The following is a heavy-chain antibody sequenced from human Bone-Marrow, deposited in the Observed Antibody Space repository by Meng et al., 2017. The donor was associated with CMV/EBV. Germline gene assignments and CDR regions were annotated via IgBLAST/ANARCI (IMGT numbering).Heavy chain of an antibody. Sequence: ASVKVSCKASGYTFTSYYMHWVRQAPGQGLEWMGIINPSGGSTSYAQKFQDRVTLTRDTSTSTVYMELSSLRSEDTAVFYCARSLPGPKVEVVPAAKSTYYYYYGMDVWSQGTTVTISS. D-gene: IGHD2-2*01. CDR3: ARSLPGPKVEVVPAAKSTYYYYYGMDV. J-gene: IGHJ6*02. CDR1: GYTFTSYY. CDR2: INPSGGST. V-gene: IGHV1-46*01.